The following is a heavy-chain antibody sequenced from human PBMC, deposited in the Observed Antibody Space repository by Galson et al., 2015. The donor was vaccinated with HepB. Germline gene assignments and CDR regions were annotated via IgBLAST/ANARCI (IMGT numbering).Heavy chain of an antibody. CDR1: GYTFTRYY. V-gene: IGHV1-2*06. CDR3: ARMPLYFGEPGGFDP. D-gene: IGHD3-10*01. CDR2: INPNTDVT. Sequence: SVKVSCKASGYTFTRYYFHWVRQAPGQGLEWMGRINPNTDVTNYAQKFQARVTMTWDTSISTAYMELSSLESDDTAVYFCARMPLYFGEPGGFDPWGQGTLVTVSS. J-gene: IGHJ5*02.